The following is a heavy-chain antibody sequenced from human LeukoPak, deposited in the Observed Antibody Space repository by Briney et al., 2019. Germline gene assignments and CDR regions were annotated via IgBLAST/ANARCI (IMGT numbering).Heavy chain of an antibody. CDR2: IYYSGST. CDR1: GGSISSGDYY. J-gene: IGHJ4*02. CDR3: ARAVNSHCSSTSCYVYYFDY. V-gene: IGHV4-30-4*01. Sequence: SETLSLTCTVSGGSISSGDYYWSWIRQPPGKGLEWIGYIYYSGSTYYNPSLKSRVTISVDTSKNQFSLKLSSVTAADTAVYYCARAVNSHCSSTSCYVYYFDYWGQGTLVTVSS. D-gene: IGHD2-2*01.